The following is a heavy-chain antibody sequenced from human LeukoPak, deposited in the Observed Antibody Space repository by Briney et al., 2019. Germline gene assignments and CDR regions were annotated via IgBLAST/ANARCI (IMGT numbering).Heavy chain of an antibody. Sequence: SETLSLTCAVYGGSFSGYYWSWIRQPPGKGLEWIGEISHSGSTNYNPSLKSRVTISVDTSKNQFSLKLSSVTAADTAVYYCARGAPINIVLMVYVRGNWFVPWGQGTLVTVSS. V-gene: IGHV4-34*01. J-gene: IGHJ5*02. CDR2: ISHSGST. D-gene: IGHD2-8*01. CDR3: ARGAPINIVLMVYVRGNWFVP. CDR1: GGSFSGYY.